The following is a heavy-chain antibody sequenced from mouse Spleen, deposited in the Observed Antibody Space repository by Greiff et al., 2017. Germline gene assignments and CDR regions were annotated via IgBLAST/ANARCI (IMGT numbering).Heavy chain of an antibody. D-gene: IGHD2-4*01. Sequence: EVQLQQSGPELVKPGASVKIPCKASGYTFTDYNMDWVKQSHGKSLEWIGDINPNNGGTIYNQKFKGKATLTVDKSSSTAYMELRSLTSEDTAVYYCARSYYDYDYAMDYWGQGTSVTVSS. CDR1: GYTFTDYN. CDR2: INPNNGGT. V-gene: IGHV1-18*01. J-gene: IGHJ4*01. CDR3: ARSYYDYDYAMDY.